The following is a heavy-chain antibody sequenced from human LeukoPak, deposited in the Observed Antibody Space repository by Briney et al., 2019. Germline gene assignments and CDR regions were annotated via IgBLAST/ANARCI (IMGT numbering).Heavy chain of an antibody. CDR1: GFTFSDYY. V-gene: IGHV3-11*04. J-gene: IGHJ4*02. D-gene: IGHD3-22*01. Sequence: KPGGSLRLSCAASGFTFSDYYMSWIRQAPGKGLEWVSYISSSGSTIYYADSVKGRFTISRDNSKNTLYLQMNSLRAEDTAVYYCAKDGDRTYYYDSSGYLPYWGQGTLVTVSS. CDR3: AKDGDRTYYYDSSGYLPY. CDR2: ISSSGSTI.